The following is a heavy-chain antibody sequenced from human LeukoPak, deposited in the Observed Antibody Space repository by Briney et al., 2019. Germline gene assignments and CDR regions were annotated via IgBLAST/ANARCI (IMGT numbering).Heavy chain of an antibody. D-gene: IGHD5-12*01. V-gene: IGHV3-48*03. CDR3: ARSLSGYITDPLFDQ. Sequence: PGGSLRLSCVVSGFSFSSYEMNWVRRTPGKRLEWVAYINSGYSVHYADSVKGRFTISRDNARDSLFLQMNSLRAEDTAVYYCARSLSGYITDPLFDQWGQGTLVTVSS. J-gene: IGHJ4*02. CDR1: GFSFSSYE. CDR2: INSGYSV.